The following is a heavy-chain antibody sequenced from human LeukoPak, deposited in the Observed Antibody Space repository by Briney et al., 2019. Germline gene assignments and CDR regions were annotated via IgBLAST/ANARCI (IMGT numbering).Heavy chain of an antibody. D-gene: IGHD3-22*01. CDR2: INHSGST. V-gene: IGHV4-34*01. CDR1: GGSFSGYY. Sequence: SETLSLTCAVYGGSFSGYYWSWIRQPPGKGLEWIGEINHSGSTNYNPSLKSRVTISVDTSKNQFSLKLSSVTAADTAVYYCARTNRNYYDSSGYCHYYYYYMDVWGKGTTVTVSS. J-gene: IGHJ6*03. CDR3: ARTNRNYYDSSGYCHYYYYYMDV.